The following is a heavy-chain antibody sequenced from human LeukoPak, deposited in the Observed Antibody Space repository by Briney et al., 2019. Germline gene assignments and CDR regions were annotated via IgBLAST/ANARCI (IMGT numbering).Heavy chain of an antibody. V-gene: IGHV4-34*01. Sequence: PSETLSLTCAVYGGSFSGYYWSWIRQPPGKGLEWIGEINHSGSTNYNPSLKSRVTISVDTSKNQFSLKLSSVTAADTAVYYCARGPYAPYDYVWGSYRLWQWWGQGTLVTVSS. CDR2: INHSGST. CDR3: ARGPYAPYDYVWGSYRLWQW. CDR1: GGSFSGYY. D-gene: IGHD3-16*02. J-gene: IGHJ4*02.